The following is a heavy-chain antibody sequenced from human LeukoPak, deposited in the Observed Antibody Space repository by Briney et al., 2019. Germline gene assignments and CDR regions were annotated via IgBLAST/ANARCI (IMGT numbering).Heavy chain of an antibody. Sequence: GESLKISCKASGYSFTNYWIAWVRQMPGKGLEWIGMIYPGDSDTRYSPSFQGQVTISADKSINTAYLQWASLKASDTAMYHCARQPRYATGWFSDYWGQGTLVTVSS. CDR1: GYSFTNYW. D-gene: IGHD2-2*01. CDR2: IYPGDSDT. J-gene: IGHJ4*02. V-gene: IGHV5-51*01. CDR3: ARQPRYATGWFSDY.